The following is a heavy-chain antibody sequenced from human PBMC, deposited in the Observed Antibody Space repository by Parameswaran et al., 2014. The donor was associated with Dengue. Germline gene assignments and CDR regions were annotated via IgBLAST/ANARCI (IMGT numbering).Heavy chain of an antibody. J-gene: IGHJ5*02. V-gene: IGHV3-21*01. D-gene: IGHD2-8*01. CDR2: ISSSSSYI. Sequence: KWIRQPQEGLEWVSSISSSSSYIYYADSVKGRFTISRDNAKNSLYLQMNSLRAEDTAVYYCARDRIDCTNGVCYTDVNWFDPGAREPWSPSPQ. CDR3: ARDRIDCTNGVCYTDVNWFDP.